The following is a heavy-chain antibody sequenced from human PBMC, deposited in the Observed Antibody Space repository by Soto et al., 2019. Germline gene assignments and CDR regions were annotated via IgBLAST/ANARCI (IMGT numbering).Heavy chain of an antibody. CDR1: GFTFSSYG. CDR2: ISYDGSNK. CDR3: AKDGDSNYEGGSEAPTDY. J-gene: IGHJ4*02. D-gene: IGHD4-4*01. Sequence: QVQLVESGGGVVQPGRSLRLSCAASGFTFSSYGMHWVRQAPGKGLEWVAVISYDGSNKYYADSVKGRFTISRDNSKNTLYLQMNSLRAEDTAVYYCAKDGDSNYEGGSEAPTDYWGQGTLVTVSS. V-gene: IGHV3-30*18.